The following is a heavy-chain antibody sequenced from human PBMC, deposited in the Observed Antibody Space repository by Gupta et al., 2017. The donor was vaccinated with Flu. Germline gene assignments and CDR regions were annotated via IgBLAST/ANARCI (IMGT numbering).Heavy chain of an antibody. V-gene: IGHV3-33*01. Sequence: QVQVVESGGGVVQPGKSLRLSCATSGFTFTGYGIHWVRQAPGKGLEWVAVIWYDGSNKSEADSVEGRFTISSYNYRNTVSLQMQSLRAEDAAFYVYSCARISEEPTGGIDPWGQGTLVTVSS. CDR1: GFTFTGYG. J-gene: IGHJ5*02. CDR2: IWYDGSNK. CDR3: SCARISEEPTGGIDP. D-gene: IGHD1-14*01.